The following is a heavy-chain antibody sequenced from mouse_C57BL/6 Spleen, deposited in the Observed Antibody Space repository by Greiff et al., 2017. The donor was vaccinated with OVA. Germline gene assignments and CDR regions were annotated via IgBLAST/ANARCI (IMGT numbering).Heavy chain of an antibody. CDR2: IYPGDGDT. J-gene: IGHJ4*01. CDR1: GYAFSSSW. CDR3: ARESGRGMDY. D-gene: IGHD1-3*01. Sequence: VQLQQSGPELVKPGASVKLSCKASGYAFSSSWMNWVKQRPGKGLEWIGRIYPGDGDTNYNGKFKGKATLTADKSSSTAYMQLSSLTSEDSAVYYCARESGRGMDYWGQGTSVTVSS. V-gene: IGHV1-82*01.